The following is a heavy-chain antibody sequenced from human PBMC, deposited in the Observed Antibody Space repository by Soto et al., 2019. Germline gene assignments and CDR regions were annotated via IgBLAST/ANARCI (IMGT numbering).Heavy chain of an antibody. CDR1: GYTFTSYG. D-gene: IGHD2-15*01. CDR3: ARDHCSGGSCYPPDAFDI. CDR2: ISAYNGNT. J-gene: IGHJ3*02. V-gene: IGHV1-18*01. Sequence: ASVKVSCKASGYTFTSYGISWVRQAPGQGLEWMGWISAYNGNTNYAQKLQGRVTMTTDTSTSTAYMELRSLRSDDTAVYYCARDHCSGGSCYPPDAFDIWGQGTMVTVSS.